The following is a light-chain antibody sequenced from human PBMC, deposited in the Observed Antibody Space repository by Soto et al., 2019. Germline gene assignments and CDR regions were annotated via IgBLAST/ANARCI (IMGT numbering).Light chain of an antibody. Sequence: DIQMTQSPSTLSASVGDRVTITCRASQSISSWLAWYQQKPGKAPKLLIYKASSLESGVPSRFSGSGSGTEFTLTISSLQPDDFATYYCQQYNSLALTFGGGTKVEIK. V-gene: IGKV1-5*03. CDR2: KAS. CDR1: QSISSW. J-gene: IGKJ4*01. CDR3: QQYNSLALT.